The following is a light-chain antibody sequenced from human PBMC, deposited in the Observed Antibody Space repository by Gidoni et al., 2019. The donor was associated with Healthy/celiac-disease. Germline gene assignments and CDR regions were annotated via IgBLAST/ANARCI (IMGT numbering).Light chain of an antibody. V-gene: IGKV1-39*01. Sequence: DIQMTQSPSSLSASVGDRVTITCRASQSISSYLNWYQQKPGKAPKLLIYAASSLQSGVPSRFSGSGSGTEFTLTISSLQPEDFATYYCQQSYSTLFTFXHXTKVDIK. J-gene: IGKJ3*01. CDR1: QSISSY. CDR3: QQSYSTLFT. CDR2: AAS.